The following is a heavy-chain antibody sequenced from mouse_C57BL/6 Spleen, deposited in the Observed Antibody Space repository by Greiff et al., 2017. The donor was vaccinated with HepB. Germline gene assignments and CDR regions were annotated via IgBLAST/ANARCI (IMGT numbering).Heavy chain of an antibody. V-gene: IGHV5-15*01. Sequence: EVKLVESGGGLVQPGGSLKLSCAASGFTFSDYGMAWVRQAPRKGPEWVAFISNLAYSIYYADTVTGRFTISRENAKNTLYLEMSSLRSEDTAMYYCARGLRLDGPDYYAMDYWGQGTSVTVSS. CDR1: GFTFSDYG. CDR3: ARGLRLDGPDYYAMDY. J-gene: IGHJ4*01. CDR2: ISNLAYSI. D-gene: IGHD2-4*01.